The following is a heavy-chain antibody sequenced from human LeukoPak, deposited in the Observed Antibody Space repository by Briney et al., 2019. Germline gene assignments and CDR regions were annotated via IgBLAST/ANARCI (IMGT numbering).Heavy chain of an antibody. CDR3: VRSGYDYDWFDP. V-gene: IGHV1-69*08. CDR1: GGSFSDYS. Sequence: GASVKVSCKASGGSFSDYSISWVRQAPGQGLEWMGRIIAILDTAHYAQKFQGRFTITADKSTTTVYMELSSLRSDDTAVYYCVRSGYDYDWFDPWGQGTLVTVSP. D-gene: IGHD5-12*01. J-gene: IGHJ5*02. CDR2: IIAILDTA.